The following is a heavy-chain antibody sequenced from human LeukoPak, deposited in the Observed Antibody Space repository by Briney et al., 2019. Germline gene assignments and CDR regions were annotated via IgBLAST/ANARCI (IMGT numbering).Heavy chain of an antibody. CDR1: GGSLSSYY. CDR2: IYSTGSA. D-gene: IGHD5-12*01. V-gene: IGHV4-59*08. Sequence: PSETLSLTCTVSGGSLSSYYRSWIRQPPGKGLEWIGYIYSTGSANYNPSLKSRVTLSVDTAKNQFSLKLNSVTAADTAVYYCARMGGYSGYATHWGQGTLVTVSS. CDR3: ARMGGYSGYATH. J-gene: IGHJ4*02.